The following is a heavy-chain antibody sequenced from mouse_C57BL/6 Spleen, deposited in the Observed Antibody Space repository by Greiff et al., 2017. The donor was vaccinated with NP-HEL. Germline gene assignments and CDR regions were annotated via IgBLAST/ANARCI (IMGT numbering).Heavy chain of an antibody. Sequence: VKLMESGAELVKPGASVKISCKASGYAFSSYWMNWVKQRPGKGLEWIGQIYPGDGDTNYNGKFKGKATLTADKSSSTAYMQLSSLTSEDSAVYFCARHYYSNPYAMDYWGQGTSVTVSS. CDR3: ARHYYSNPYAMDY. D-gene: IGHD2-5*01. J-gene: IGHJ4*01. CDR1: GYAFSSYW. V-gene: IGHV1-80*01. CDR2: IYPGDGDT.